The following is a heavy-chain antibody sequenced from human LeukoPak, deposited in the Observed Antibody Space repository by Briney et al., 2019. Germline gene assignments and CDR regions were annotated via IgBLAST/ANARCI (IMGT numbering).Heavy chain of an antibody. CDR1: GFTFSSYS. CDR2: ISSSSSYI. Sequence: PGGSLRLSCAASGFTFSSYSMNWVRQAPGKGLEWVSSISSSSSYIYYADSVKGRFTISRDNAKNSLYLQMNSLRAEDTAAYYCARDFGTYYDFWSGSAFFDPWGQGTLVTVSS. CDR3: ARDFGTYYDFWSGSAFFDP. J-gene: IGHJ5*02. V-gene: IGHV3-21*01. D-gene: IGHD3-3*01.